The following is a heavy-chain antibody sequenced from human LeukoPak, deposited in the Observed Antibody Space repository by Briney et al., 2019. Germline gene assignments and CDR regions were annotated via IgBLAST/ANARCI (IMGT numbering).Heavy chain of an antibody. V-gene: IGHV3-53*04. J-gene: IGHJ4*02. D-gene: IGHD3-22*01. CDR1: GFTVSSNY. CDR2: IYSGGST. CDR3: AREGTYYDSSGYHFPIDY. Sequence: GGSLRLSCAASGFTVSSNYMSWVRQAPGKGLEWVSVIYSGGSTYYADSVKGRFTISRHNSKNTLYLQMNSLRAEDPAVYYCAREGTYYDSSGYHFPIDYWGQGTLVTVSS.